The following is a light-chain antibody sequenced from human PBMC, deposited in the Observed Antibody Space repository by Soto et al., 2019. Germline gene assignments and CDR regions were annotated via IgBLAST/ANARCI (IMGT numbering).Light chain of an antibody. CDR2: DVS. CDR1: SSDVGRHNY. V-gene: IGLV2-14*01. CDR3: SSYTSSDIWV. J-gene: IGLJ3*02. Sequence: QSALTQPASVSGSPGQSITIPCTGTSSDVGRHNYVSWYQQHPGKAPKLMIFDVSNRPSGVSNRFSGSKSGNTASLAISGLQAEDEGDYYCSSYTSSDIWVFGGGTQLTVL.